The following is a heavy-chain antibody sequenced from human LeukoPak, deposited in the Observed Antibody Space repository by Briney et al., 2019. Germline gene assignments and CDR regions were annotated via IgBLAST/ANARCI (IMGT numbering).Heavy chain of an antibody. J-gene: IGHJ4*02. CDR2: IYYSGST. CDR1: GGSISSGDYY. V-gene: IGHV4-61*08. D-gene: IGHD1-26*01. Sequence: SETLSLTCTVSGGSISSGDYYWSWIRQPPGKGLEWIGYIYYSGSTNYNPSLESRVTISVDTSKNQFSLKLSSVTAADTAVYYCARDSGSYSDYWGQGTLVTVSS. CDR3: ARDSGSYSDY.